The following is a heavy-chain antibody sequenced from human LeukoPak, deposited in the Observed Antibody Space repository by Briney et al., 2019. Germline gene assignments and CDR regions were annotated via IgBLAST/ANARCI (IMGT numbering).Heavy chain of an antibody. Sequence: PSETLSLTCTVSGGSISSGGYYWSWIRQHPGKGLEWIGYIYYSGSTYYNPSLKSRVTISVDTSKNQFSLKLSSVTAADTAVYYCARTGVISYYFDYWGQGTLVTVSS. D-gene: IGHD3-16*02. CDR1: GGSISSGGYY. J-gene: IGHJ4*02. V-gene: IGHV4-31*03. CDR2: IYYSGST. CDR3: ARTGVISYYFDY.